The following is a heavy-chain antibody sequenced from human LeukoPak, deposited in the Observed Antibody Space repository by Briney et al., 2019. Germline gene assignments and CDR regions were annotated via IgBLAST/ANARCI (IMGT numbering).Heavy chain of an antibody. Sequence: SETLSLTCTVSGGSISSYYWSWIPQPPGKGLEWIGYIYYSGSTNYNPSLKSRVTISLDTSKNQFSLKLSSVTAADTAVYYCARYGYDSSGYYYQGHFDYWGQGTLVTVSS. CDR2: IYYSGST. V-gene: IGHV4-59*01. J-gene: IGHJ4*02. D-gene: IGHD3-22*01. CDR1: GGSISSYY. CDR3: ARYGYDSSGYYYQGHFDY.